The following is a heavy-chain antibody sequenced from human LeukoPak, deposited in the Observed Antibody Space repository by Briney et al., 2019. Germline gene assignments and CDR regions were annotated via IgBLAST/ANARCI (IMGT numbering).Heavy chain of an antibody. J-gene: IGHJ3*02. D-gene: IGHD4-17*01. V-gene: IGHV3-74*01. Sequence: GGSLRLSCAASGFTFSDYYMSWIRQAPGKGLVWVSRINSDGSSTSYADSVKGRFTISRDNAKNTLYLQMNSLRAEDTAVYYCARGPYGDYVSDAFDIWGQGTMVTVSS. CDR1: GFTFSDYY. CDR3: ARGPYGDYVSDAFDI. CDR2: INSDGSST.